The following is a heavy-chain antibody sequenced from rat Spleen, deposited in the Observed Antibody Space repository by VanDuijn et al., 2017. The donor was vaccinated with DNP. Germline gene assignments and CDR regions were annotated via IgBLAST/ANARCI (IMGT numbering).Heavy chain of an antibody. CDR3: AIYFFSGDNWFAY. J-gene: IGHJ3*01. Sequence: EVQLVESGGGLVQPGSSLKLSCAASGFTLSDYYMAWVRQAPTKGLEWVAYINYDGGSTYSGDSVKGRFTISRDIARNTLYLQMNSLRSEDTATYYCAIYFFSGDNWFAYWGQGTLVTVSS. D-gene: IGHD1-1*01. CDR2: INYDGGST. V-gene: IGHV5-22*01. CDR1: GFTLSDYY.